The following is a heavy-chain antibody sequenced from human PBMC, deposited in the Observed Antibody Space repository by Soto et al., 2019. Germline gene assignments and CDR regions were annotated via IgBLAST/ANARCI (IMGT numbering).Heavy chain of an antibody. Sequence: QVQLVQSGAEVKKPGSSVKVSCKASGGTFSSYAISWVRQAPGQGLEWMGGIIPIFGTANYAQKFQGRVTITADESTSTAYMELSRLRSEDTAVYYCASDLAYYYDSSGYQSLDYWGQGTLVTVSS. V-gene: IGHV1-69*01. D-gene: IGHD3-22*01. CDR2: IIPIFGTA. CDR3: ASDLAYYYDSSGYQSLDY. CDR1: GGTFSSYA. J-gene: IGHJ4*02.